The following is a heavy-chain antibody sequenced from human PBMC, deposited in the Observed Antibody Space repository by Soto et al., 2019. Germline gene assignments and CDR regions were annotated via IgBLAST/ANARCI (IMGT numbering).Heavy chain of an antibody. CDR3: ARAPQYFGVAENWFDP. J-gene: IGHJ5*02. V-gene: IGHV4-30-2*01. Sequence: SETLSLTCAVSGGSISSGGYSWSWIRQPPGKGLEWIGYIYHSGRTYYNPSLKSLVTISVDRSKNQFSLKLSPVTAADTAVYYCARAPQYFGVAENWFDPWGQGTLVTVSS. CDR1: GGSISSGGYS. D-gene: IGHD3-3*01. CDR2: IYHSGRT.